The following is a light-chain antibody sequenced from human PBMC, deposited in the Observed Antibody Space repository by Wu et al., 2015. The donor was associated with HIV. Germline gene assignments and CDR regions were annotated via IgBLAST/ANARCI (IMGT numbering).Light chain of an antibody. CDR2: AAS. CDR3: QQSYSTLRALFT. J-gene: IGKJ3*01. CDR1: QSISSY. V-gene: IGKV1-39*01. Sequence: DIQVTQSPSTLPASVGDRVTITCRASQSISSYLNWYQQKPGKAPKLLIYAASSLQSGVPSRFSGGGSGTDFTLTISSLQPEDFATYYCQQSYSTLRALFTFGPGTKVDIK.